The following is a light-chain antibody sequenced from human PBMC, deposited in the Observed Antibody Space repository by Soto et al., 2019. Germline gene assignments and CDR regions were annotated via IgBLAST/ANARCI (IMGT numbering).Light chain of an antibody. CDR1: SSDVGSYNL. CDR2: EVT. CDR3: CSYAGSSLLV. V-gene: IGLV2-23*02. J-gene: IGLJ3*02. Sequence: QSALTQPASVSGSPGQSITISCTGTSSDVGSYNLVSWYQHLPGKAPKLIIYEVTERPSGISSRCSGSKSGNTASLTISGLQGEDEAYYYCCSYAGSSLLVFGGGTKLTVL.